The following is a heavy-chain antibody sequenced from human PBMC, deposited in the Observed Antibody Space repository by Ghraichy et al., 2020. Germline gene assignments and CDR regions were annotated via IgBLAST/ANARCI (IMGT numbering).Heavy chain of an antibody. V-gene: IGHV3-7*01. CDR2: INEDGSKK. J-gene: IGHJ4*02. D-gene: IGHD6-6*01. Sequence: LSLTCAASGFTFSTYWMSWVRQAPGKGLEWVANINEDGSKKYYVDSVRGRFTISRDNAKSSLSLQMNSLRVGDTAVYYCARLGIAARMFDYWGQGTLVTVSS. CDR3: ARLGIAARMFDY. CDR1: GFTFSTYW.